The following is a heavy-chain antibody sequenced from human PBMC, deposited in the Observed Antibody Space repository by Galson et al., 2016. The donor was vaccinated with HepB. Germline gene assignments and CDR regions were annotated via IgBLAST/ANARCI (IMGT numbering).Heavy chain of an antibody. Sequence: ETLSLTCAVYGGSFSVYYWSWIRQPPGKGLEWIGEINNSGSTNYNPSLKSRVTISADTAKNQFFLSLSSVTAADTAVYYCARGLDGGAAAWGQGTLVTVSS. CDR2: INNSGST. D-gene: IGHD2-15*01. J-gene: IGHJ4*02. CDR3: ARGLDGGAAA. V-gene: IGHV4-34*01. CDR1: GGSFSVYY.